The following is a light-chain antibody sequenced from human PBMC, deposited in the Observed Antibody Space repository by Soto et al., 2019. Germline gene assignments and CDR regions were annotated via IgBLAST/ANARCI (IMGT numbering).Light chain of an antibody. CDR2: KSS. V-gene: IGKV2-30*01. Sequence: DVLMTQSPLSLPVTLGQPASISCKSSQSVVYSDGVAYLSWFQQRPGQSPRRLIYKSSHRDSGVPDRFSGSGSGTDFTLQIDRVEAEDVGIYYCMQGTHWPPTFGRGTSVEIK. CDR1: QSVVYSDGVAY. CDR3: MQGTHWPPT. J-gene: IGKJ1*01.